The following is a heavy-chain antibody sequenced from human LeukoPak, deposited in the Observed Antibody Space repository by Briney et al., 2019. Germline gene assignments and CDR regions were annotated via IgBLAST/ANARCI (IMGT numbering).Heavy chain of an antibody. D-gene: IGHD3-22*01. J-gene: IGHJ4*02. CDR3: ASHPNYYDSSGL. CDR1: GGSISSYY. Sequence: PSETLSLTCTVSGGSISSYYWSWIRQPPGKGLEWIGYIYYSGSTNYNPSLKSRVTISVDTSKNQFSLKLSSVTAADTAVYYCASHPNYYDSSGLWGQGTLVTVSS. V-gene: IGHV4-59*01. CDR2: IYYSGST.